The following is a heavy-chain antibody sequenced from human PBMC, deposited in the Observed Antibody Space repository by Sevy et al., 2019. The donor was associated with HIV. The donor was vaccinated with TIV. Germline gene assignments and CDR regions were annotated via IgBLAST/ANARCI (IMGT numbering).Heavy chain of an antibody. CDR2: IYYSGST. J-gene: IGHJ4*02. CDR1: GGSISSYY. CDR3: ARQGGYCSSTSCFAFDY. D-gene: IGHD2-2*01. V-gene: IGHV4-59*01. Sequence: SETLSLTCTVSGGSISSYYWSWIRQPPGKGLEWIGYIYYSGSTNYNPSLKSRVTISVDTSKNQCYLKLISVTAADTAVYYCARQGGYCSSTSCFAFDYWGQGTLVTVSP.